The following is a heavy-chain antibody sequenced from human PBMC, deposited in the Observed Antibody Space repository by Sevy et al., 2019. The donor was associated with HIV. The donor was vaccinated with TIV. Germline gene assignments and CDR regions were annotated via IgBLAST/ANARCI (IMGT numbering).Heavy chain of an antibody. CDR2: ISQAYDGNKK. J-gene: IGHJ4*02. D-gene: IGHD3-10*01. CDR3: ARDNNPYFFLDY. Sequence: GGSLRLSCAASGFTFASYSLHWVRQAPGKGLEWVSLISQAYDGNKKYYTDSVRGRFTISRDDSKSTLYLQLNSLRAEDTAVYYCARDNNPYFFLDYRGQGTLVTVSS. CDR1: GFTFASYS. V-gene: IGHV3-30-3*01.